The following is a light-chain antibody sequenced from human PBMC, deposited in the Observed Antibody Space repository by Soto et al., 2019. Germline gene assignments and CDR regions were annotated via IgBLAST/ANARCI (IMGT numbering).Light chain of an antibody. V-gene: IGLV2-14*01. Sequence: QSVLTQPASVSGSPGQSITISCTGTSSDVGGYNYVSWYQQHPGKAPKLMIYEVSNRPSGVSNRFSGSKSGNTASLTISGLRAEDDADYYCSSYTSTSTYVFGTGTKVTV. CDR1: SSDVGGYNY. J-gene: IGLJ1*01. CDR2: EVS. CDR3: SSYTSTSTYV.